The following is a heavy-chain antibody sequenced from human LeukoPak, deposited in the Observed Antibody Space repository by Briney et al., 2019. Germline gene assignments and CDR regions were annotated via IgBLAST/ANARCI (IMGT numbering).Heavy chain of an antibody. V-gene: IGHV3-30*04. CDR1: GFTFSSYA. J-gene: IGHJ4*02. Sequence: GGSLRLSCAASGFTFSSYAMHWVRQAPGKGLEWVAFISYDGSNKYYADSVKGRFTISRDNSKNTFYLQMNSLRAEDTAVYYCAREPSYYAQKGVDYWGQGTLVTVSS. D-gene: IGHD3-10*01. CDR2: ISYDGSNK. CDR3: AREPSYYAQKGVDY.